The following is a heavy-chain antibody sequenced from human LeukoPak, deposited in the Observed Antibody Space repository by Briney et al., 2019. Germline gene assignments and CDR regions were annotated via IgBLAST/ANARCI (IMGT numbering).Heavy chain of an antibody. J-gene: IGHJ4*02. Sequence: KTSETLSLTCTVSGGSISSYYWSWIRQPPGKGLEWIGYIYYSGSTNYNPSLKSRVTISVDMSKNQFSLKVSSVTAADTAVYFCARIHRFCSGGSCYVMDYWGQGTLVTVSS. CDR1: GGSISSYY. V-gene: IGHV4-59*01. CDR2: IYYSGST. D-gene: IGHD2-15*01. CDR3: ARIHRFCSGGSCYVMDY.